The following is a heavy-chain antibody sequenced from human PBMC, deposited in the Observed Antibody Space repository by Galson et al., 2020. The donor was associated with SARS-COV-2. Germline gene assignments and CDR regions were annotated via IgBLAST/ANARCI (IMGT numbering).Heavy chain of an antibody. V-gene: IGHV3-74*01. CDR3: GRSSGSEQH. J-gene: IGHJ4*01. CDR1: GFTFSTYW. Sequence: GGSLRLSCAASGFTFSTYWLHWVRQVPGKGLVWFSRINSDGSTTGYADSVKGRFTISRDNAKNTLYLQMNSLRAEDTAVYYCGRSSGSEQHWGQGTLVTVSS. CDR2: INSDGSTT. D-gene: IGHD6-13*01.